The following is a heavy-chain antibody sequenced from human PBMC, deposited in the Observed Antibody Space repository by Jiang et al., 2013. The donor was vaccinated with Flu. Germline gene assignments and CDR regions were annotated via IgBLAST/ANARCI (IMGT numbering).Heavy chain of an antibody. D-gene: IGHD3-22*01. Sequence: GPGLVKPSETLSLTCAVSSGSIRSYYCNWIRQPAGKGLEWIGRIYTSGSTNYNPSLKSRVTMSVDTSKNQFSLKLSSVTAADTAVYYCARDRGYFLGFDIWGQGTMVTVSS. CDR3: ARDRGYFLGFDI. CDR1: SGSIRSYY. J-gene: IGHJ3*02. V-gene: IGHV4-4*07. CDR2: IYTSGST.